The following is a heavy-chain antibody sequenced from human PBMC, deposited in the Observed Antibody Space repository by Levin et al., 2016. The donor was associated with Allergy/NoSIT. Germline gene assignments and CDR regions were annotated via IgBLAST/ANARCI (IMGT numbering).Heavy chain of an antibody. Sequence: WVRQAPGQGLEWMGGIIPIFGTANYAQKFQGRVTITADKSTSTAYMELSSLRSEDTAVYYCAREAELAVAGTDPYFDYWGQGTLVTVSS. V-gene: IGHV1-69*06. CDR2: IIPIFGTA. CDR3: AREAELAVAGTDPYFDY. D-gene: IGHD6-19*01. J-gene: IGHJ4*02.